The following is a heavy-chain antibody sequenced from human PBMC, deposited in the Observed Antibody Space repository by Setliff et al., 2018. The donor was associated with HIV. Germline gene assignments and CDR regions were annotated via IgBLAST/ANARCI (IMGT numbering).Heavy chain of an antibody. CDR3: ARGRHYYGSGSYYPLAY. J-gene: IGHJ4*02. CDR1: GGAFSGYY. D-gene: IGHD3-10*01. CDR2: INHSGGT. V-gene: IGHV4-34*01. Sequence: SETLSPTCAVYGGAFSGYYWSWIRQPPGEGLEWIGGINHSGGTNYNPSLNSRVTISVDTSKNQSSLKLSSVTAADTAVYYCARGRHYYGSGSYYPLAYWGQGTLVTVSS.